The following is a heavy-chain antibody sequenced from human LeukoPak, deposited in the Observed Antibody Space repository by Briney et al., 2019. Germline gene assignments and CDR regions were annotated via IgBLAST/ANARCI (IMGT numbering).Heavy chain of an antibody. CDR1: GFTFSSYA. CDR3: AKDVALDYGDYVDY. V-gene: IGHV3-23*01. CDR2: VSGSGGST. D-gene: IGHD4-17*01. Sequence: GGSLRLSCAASGFTFSSYAMSWVRQAPGKGLEWVSAVSGSGGSTYYADSVKGRFTISRDNSKNTLYLQMNSLRAEDTAVYYCAKDVALDYGDYVDYWGQGTLVTVSS. J-gene: IGHJ4*02.